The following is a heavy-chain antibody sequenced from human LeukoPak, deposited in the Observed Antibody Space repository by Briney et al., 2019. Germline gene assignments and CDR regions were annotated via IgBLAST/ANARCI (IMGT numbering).Heavy chain of an antibody. Sequence: GESLKISCKGSGYSFTSYWIGWVRQMPGKGLEWMRIIYPGDSDTRYSPSFQGQVTMSADKSINTASLQWSSRKASDTAMYYCARRQGCSSTSCPPDAWGQGTLVTVSS. D-gene: IGHD2-2*01. CDR2: IYPGDSDT. V-gene: IGHV5-51*01. CDR3: ARRQGCSSTSCPPDA. J-gene: IGHJ5*02. CDR1: GYSFTSYW.